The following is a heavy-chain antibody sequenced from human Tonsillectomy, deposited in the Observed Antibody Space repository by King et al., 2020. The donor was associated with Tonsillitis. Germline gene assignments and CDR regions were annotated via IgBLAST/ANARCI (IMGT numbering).Heavy chain of an antibody. CDR2: INCNSGST. J-gene: IGHJ5*02. D-gene: IGHD5-24*01. Sequence: QLVQSGTEVKVPGASVTVSCKASGYTFTNYHIHWIRQAPGQGLEWMGWINCNSGSTNYPQNLQGRVTLTRDTSTNTAYMDLRSLRSDDTAIYYCSRATWVYGSWGQGTLVTVSS. CDR3: SRATWVYGS. CDR1: GYTFTNYH. V-gene: IGHV1-2*02.